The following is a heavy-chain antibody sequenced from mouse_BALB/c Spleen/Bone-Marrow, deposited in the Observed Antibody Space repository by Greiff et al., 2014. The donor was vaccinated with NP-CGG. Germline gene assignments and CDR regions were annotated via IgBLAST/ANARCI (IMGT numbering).Heavy chain of an antibody. CDR1: GYTFTTYT. V-gene: IGHV1-4*01. J-gene: IGHJ4*01. D-gene: IGHD2-1*01. CDR2: INPSSGYT. CDR3: ARVNGNYDAMDY. Sequence: LVESGAELARPGASVKMSCRAPGYTFTTYTMHWVKQRPGQGLEWIGYINPSSGYTYYNQKFKDKATLTADKSSSAAYLQLSSLTSEDSAVYYCARVNGNYDAMDYWGQGTSVTVSS.